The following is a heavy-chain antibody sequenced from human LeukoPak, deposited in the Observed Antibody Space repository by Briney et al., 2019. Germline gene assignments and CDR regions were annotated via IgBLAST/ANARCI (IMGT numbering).Heavy chain of an antibody. CDR1: GGSFSGYY. V-gene: IGHV4-34*01. D-gene: IGHD2-15*01. J-gene: IGHJ6*02. CDR3: ARDSGGIPYYYGMDV. CDR2: INHSGST. Sequence: KPSETLSLTCAVYGGSFSGYYWSWIRQPPGKGLEWIGEINHSGSTNYNPSLKSRVTISVDTSKNQFSLKLSSVTAADTAVYYCARDSGGIPYYYGMDVWGQGTTVTVSS.